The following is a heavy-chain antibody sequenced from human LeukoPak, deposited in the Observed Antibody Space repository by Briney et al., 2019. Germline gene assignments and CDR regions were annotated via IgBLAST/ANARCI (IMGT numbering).Heavy chain of an antibody. Sequence: SETLSLTCTVSGGSISSSSYYWGWLRQPPGKGLEWIGSIYYSGSTYYNPSLKSRVTISVDTSKNQFSLKLSSVTAADTAVYYCAREYSSSFGPHDAFDIWGQGTVVTVSS. V-gene: IGHV4-39*07. J-gene: IGHJ3*02. CDR3: AREYSSSFGPHDAFDI. D-gene: IGHD6-13*01. CDR2: IYYSGST. CDR1: GGSISSSSYY.